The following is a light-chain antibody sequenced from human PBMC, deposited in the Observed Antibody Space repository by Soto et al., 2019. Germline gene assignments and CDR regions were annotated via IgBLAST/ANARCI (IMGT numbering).Light chain of an antibody. V-gene: IGKV3-20*01. Sequence: EIVLTQSPGTLSLSPGEGATLSCRASQSVSTNFFAWYPQKPGQAPRLLIYGASTRATGIPDRFSGSGSGTDFTLTISSLEPEDFAVYYCQQYGRTSWTFGQGTKVEIK. CDR1: QSVSTNF. CDR3: QQYGRTSWT. J-gene: IGKJ1*01. CDR2: GAS.